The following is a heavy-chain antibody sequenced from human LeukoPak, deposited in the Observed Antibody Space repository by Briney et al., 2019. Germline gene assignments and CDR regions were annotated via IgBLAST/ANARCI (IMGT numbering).Heavy chain of an antibody. CDR2: IIPIFGTA. CDR1: GGTFSSYA. CDR3: ARVYDYGDYDFDY. Sequence: SVKVSCKASGGTFSSYAISWVRQAPGQGLEWMGGIIPIFGTANYAQKFQGRVTITADESMSTAYMELSSLRSEDTAVYYCARVYDYGDYDFDYWGQGTLVTVSS. D-gene: IGHD4-17*01. V-gene: IGHV1-69*13. J-gene: IGHJ4*02.